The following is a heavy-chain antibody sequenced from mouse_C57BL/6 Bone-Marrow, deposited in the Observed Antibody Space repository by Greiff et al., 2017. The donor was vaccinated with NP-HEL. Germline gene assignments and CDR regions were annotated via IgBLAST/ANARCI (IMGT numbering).Heavy chain of an antibody. CDR3: AMTTVVATDWYFEV. Sequence: QVQLQQPGAELVRPGASVKVSCKASGYTFTSYWMHWVKQRPGQGLEWIGRIHPSDSDTNYNQKFKGKATLTVDKSSSTAYMQLSSLTSEDSAVYYWAMTTVVATDWYFEVWGTGTTVTVSS. J-gene: IGHJ1*03. CDR1: GYTFTSYW. CDR2: IHPSDSDT. D-gene: IGHD1-1*01. V-gene: IGHV1-74*01.